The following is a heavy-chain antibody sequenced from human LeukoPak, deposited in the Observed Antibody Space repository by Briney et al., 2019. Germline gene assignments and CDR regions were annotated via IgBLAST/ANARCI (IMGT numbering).Heavy chain of an antibody. CDR2: ISGSGGST. CDR1: GFTFSSYA. D-gene: IGHD6-19*01. V-gene: IGHV3-23*01. J-gene: IGHJ4*02. Sequence: GGSLRLSCAASGFTFSSYAMSRVRQAPGKGLEWVSAISGSGGSTYFAGSVKGRFTISRDNAKNPLYLQMNSLRAEDTAVYYCAKRSSGDDYWGQGTLVTVSS. CDR3: AKRSSGDDY.